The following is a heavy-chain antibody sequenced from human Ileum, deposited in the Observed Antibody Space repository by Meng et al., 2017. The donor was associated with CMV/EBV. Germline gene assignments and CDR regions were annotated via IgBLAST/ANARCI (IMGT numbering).Heavy chain of an antibody. D-gene: IGHD2-2*01. CDR1: GFTFDDNW. CDR3: AKGYCSSFSCRTDYYYGMDV. Sequence: GESLKISCAASGFTFDDNWMHWVRQAPGKGLGWVSRVKNDGSGTTYADSVEGRFTISRDNSKNTLYVQMSSLRSEDTGVYHCAKGYCSSFSCRTDYYYGMDVWGQGTTVTVSS. V-gene: IGHV3-74*01. CDR2: VKNDGSGT. J-gene: IGHJ6*02.